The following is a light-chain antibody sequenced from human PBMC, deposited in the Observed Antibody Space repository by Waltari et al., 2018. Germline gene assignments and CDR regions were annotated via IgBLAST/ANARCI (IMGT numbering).Light chain of an antibody. CDR3: QAWDGSTEV. CDR1: KLGNKY. J-gene: IGLJ2*01. V-gene: IGLV3-1*01. Sequence: SYELTQPPSVSVSPGQTGSITCSGDKLGNKYTSWYHQKPGQSPVLVIYRDTKRPSGIPERFSGSNSGNTATLTISGTQAMDEADYYCQAWDGSTEVFGGGTKLTVL. CDR2: RDT.